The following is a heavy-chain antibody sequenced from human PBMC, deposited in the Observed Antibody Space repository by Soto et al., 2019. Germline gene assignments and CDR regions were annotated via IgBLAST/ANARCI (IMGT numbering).Heavy chain of an antibody. V-gene: IGHV3-23*01. CDR2: ISARGGSS. D-gene: IGHD4-4*01. Sequence: DVQLLESGGGLVQPGGSLRLSCAASGFSFSSYAMVWVRQAPGKGLEWVSVISARGGSSYFADSVKGRFTISRDNSKNVLSLEMNRLRAEDTAIYFCAKGSIEYSASLDNWGQGTLVLVSS. CDR3: AKGSIEYSASLDN. CDR1: GFSFSSYA. J-gene: IGHJ4*02.